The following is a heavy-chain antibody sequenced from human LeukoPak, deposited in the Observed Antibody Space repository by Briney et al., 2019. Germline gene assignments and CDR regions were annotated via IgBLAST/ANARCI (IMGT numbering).Heavy chain of an antibody. CDR3: ASEAYCGGDCYEVFDS. CDR2: ISSNGGST. CDR1: GFTFSRYA. J-gene: IGHJ4*02. D-gene: IGHD2-21*02. Sequence: PGGSLRLSCAASGFTFSRYAMHWVRQAPGKGLESVSAISSNGGSTYYANSVKGRFTISRDNSKNTLYLQMNSLRAEDTAVYYCASEAYCGGDCYEVFDSWGQGTLVTVSP. V-gene: IGHV3-64*01.